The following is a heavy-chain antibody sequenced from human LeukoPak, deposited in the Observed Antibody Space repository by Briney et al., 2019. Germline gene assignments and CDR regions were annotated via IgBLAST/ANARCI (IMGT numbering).Heavy chain of an antibody. Sequence: SETLSLTCTVSDDSINSYYWNWIRQPPGKGLEWIGYSYHSGSTNYNPSLKSRVTLSVDTSKNWLSLRLSSVTAADTAVYYCARWNNDDRAFDIWGQGTTVPGSS. CDR2: SYHSGST. J-gene: IGHJ3*02. CDR3: ARWNNDDRAFDI. V-gene: IGHV4-59*01. CDR1: DDSINSYY. D-gene: IGHD1/OR15-1a*01.